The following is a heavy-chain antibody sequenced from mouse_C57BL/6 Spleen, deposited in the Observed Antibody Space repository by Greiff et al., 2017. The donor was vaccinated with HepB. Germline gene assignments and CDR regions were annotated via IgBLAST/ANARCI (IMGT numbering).Heavy chain of an antibody. J-gene: IGHJ4*01. CDR3: ARDYYGSSPRAMDY. Sequence: EVKLMESGGGLVKPGGSLKLSCAASGFTFSSYAMSWVRQTPETRLEWVATISDGGSYTYYPDNVKGRFTISRDISKNNLYLQMSHLKSEDTAMYYCARDYYGSSPRAMDYWGQGTSVTVSS. CDR2: ISDGGSYT. D-gene: IGHD1-1*01. V-gene: IGHV5-4*01. CDR1: GFTFSSYA.